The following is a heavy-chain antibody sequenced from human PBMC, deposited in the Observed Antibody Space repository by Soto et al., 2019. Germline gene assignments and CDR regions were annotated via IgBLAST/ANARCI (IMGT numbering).Heavy chain of an antibody. CDR1: GYTFTSYG. Sequence: GASVKVSCKASGYTFTSYGISWVRQAPGQGLEWMGGIIPIFGTANYAQKFQGRVTITADESTSTAYMELSSLRSEDTAVYYCARVGSAAAGTIDYWGQGTLVTVSS. V-gene: IGHV1-69*13. J-gene: IGHJ4*02. D-gene: IGHD6-13*01. CDR2: IIPIFGTA. CDR3: ARVGSAAAGTIDY.